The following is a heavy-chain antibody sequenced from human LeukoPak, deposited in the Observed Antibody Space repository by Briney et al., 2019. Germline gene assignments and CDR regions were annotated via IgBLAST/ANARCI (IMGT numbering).Heavy chain of an antibody. V-gene: IGHV1-2*02. J-gene: IGHJ6*02. CDR2: LNPHSGGT. Sequence: SVTVSCTASGYTLSDYYIYWVSQAPAQGLEWLGWLNPHSGGTNYAHKFKRRVTLTRDTSINTAYMELTTLTSDDTAIYYCARGHRIINGLDVWGQGTTVTVSS. CDR3: ARGHRIINGLDV. CDR1: GYTLSDYY.